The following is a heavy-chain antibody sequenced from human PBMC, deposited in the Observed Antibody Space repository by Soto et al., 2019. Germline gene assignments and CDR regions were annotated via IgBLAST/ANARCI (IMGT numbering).Heavy chain of an antibody. Sequence: SETLSLTCTVSGDSISSYFWSWVRQPPGKGLEWIGYVYSTEITNYNPSLKSRVAMSIDTSKNQFSLKVRSVTAADTAVYYCARGSEAWFDPWGQGTLVTVSS. CDR2: VYSTEIT. CDR1: GDSISSYF. J-gene: IGHJ5*02. CDR3: ARGSEAWFDP. V-gene: IGHV4-59*01.